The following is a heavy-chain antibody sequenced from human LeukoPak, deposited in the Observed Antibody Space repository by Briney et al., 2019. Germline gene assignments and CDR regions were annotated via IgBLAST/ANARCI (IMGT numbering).Heavy chain of an antibody. CDR2: INLNSGGT. J-gene: IGHJ4*02. CDR1: GYTFAGYY. CDR3: ARDFSSRWYGY. D-gene: IGHD6-13*01. Sequence: ASVKVSCKASGYTFAGYYMHWVRQAPGQGLEWMGWINLNSGGTNYAQKFQGRVTMTRDTSISTAYMELSRLRSDDTAVYYCARDFSSRWYGYWGQGTLVTVSS. V-gene: IGHV1-2*02.